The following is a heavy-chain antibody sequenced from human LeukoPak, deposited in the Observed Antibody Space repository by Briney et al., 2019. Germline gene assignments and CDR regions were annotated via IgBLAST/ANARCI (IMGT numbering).Heavy chain of an antibody. CDR2: IIAYNGNT. V-gene: IGHV1-18*01. D-gene: IGHD2-21*02. Sequence: ASVKVSCKXSGYTFTSYGTSWVRQAPGQGLEGMGWIIAYNGNTNYAQKLQGRVSMTTDTSTSTAYMELRSLRSDDTAVYYCARDRVAYCGGDCYSEWFDPWGQGALVTVSS. CDR3: ARDRVAYCGGDCYSEWFDP. J-gene: IGHJ5*02. CDR1: GYTFTSYG.